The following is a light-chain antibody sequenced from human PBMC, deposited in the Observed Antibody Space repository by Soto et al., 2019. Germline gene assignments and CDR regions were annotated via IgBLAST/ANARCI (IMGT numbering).Light chain of an antibody. V-gene: IGLV2-14*01. CDR3: SSYTSSSTLI. J-gene: IGLJ1*01. CDR2: DVS. Sequence: QSVLTQPASVSGSPGQSITISCTGTSSDVGGYNYVSWYQQHPGKAPQLMIYDVSNRPSGVSNRFSGSKSGNTASLTISGLQAEDEAEYYCSSYTSSSTLIFGTGTKLTVL. CDR1: SSDVGGYNY.